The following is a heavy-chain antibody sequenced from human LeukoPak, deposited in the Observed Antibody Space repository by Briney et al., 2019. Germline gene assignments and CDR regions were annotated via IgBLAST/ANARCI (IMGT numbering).Heavy chain of an antibody. Sequence: SETLSLTCTVSGGSTSRYYWSWIRQPPGKGLEWIGYIYSSGSTNYNPSLKSRVTISVDTSKNQFSLKLSSVTAADTAVYYCARGAAATYWGQGTLVTVSS. V-gene: IGHV4-59*01. CDR2: IYSSGST. CDR1: GGSTSRYY. CDR3: ARGAAATY. J-gene: IGHJ4*02. D-gene: IGHD6-13*01.